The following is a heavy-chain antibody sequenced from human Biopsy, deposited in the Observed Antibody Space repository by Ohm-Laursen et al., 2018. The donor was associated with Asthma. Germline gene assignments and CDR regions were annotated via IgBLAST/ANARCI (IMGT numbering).Heavy chain of an antibody. V-gene: IGHV3-7*01. J-gene: IGHJ1*01. CDR1: GFTFGDYW. CDR3: ARTFHFWSPYHAEHYQL. CDR2: IKHDGSEK. Sequence: SLRLSCAASGFTFGDYWMSWVRQVPGKGLEWVANIKHDGSEKNHVDSLKGRFTISRDNAKNSLYLQMNSLRAEDTAVYYCARTFHFWSPYHAEHYQLWGQGTLSPSPQ. D-gene: IGHD3-3*02.